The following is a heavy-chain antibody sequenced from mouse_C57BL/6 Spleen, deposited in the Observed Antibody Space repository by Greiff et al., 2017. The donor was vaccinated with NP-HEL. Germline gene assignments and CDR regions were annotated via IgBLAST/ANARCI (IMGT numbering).Heavy chain of an antibody. CDR3: ANFYGNFDY. Sequence: VQLKESGPGLVKPSQSLSLTCSVTGYSITSGYYWNWIRQFPGNKLEWMGYISYDGSNNYNPSLKNRISITRDTSKNQFFLKLNSVTTEDTATYYCANFYGNFDYWGQGTTLTVSS. V-gene: IGHV3-6*01. J-gene: IGHJ2*01. CDR2: ISYDGSN. CDR1: GYSITSGYY. D-gene: IGHD2-1*01.